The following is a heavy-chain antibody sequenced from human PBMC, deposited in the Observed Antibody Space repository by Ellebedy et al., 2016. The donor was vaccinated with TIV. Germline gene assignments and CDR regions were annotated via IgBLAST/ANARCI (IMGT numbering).Heavy chain of an antibody. Sequence: MPSETLSLTCAVYGGSFSGYYWSWIRQPPGKGLEWIGEINHSGSTNYNPSLKSRVTVSVDTSKNQFSLKLSSVTAADTAVYYCARGFGYCSSTSCYSWFDPWGQGTLVTVSS. CDR2: INHSGST. D-gene: IGHD2-2*03. CDR1: GGSFSGYY. CDR3: ARGFGYCSSTSCYSWFDP. J-gene: IGHJ5*02. V-gene: IGHV4-34*01.